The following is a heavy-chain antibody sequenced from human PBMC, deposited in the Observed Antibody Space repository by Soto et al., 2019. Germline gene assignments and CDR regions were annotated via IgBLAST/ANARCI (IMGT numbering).Heavy chain of an antibody. CDR1: GYNFSDYY. CDR3: AREISGGGTLNWFDP. V-gene: IGHV1-2*02. Sequence: GASVKVSCKASGYNFSDYYIHWVRQAPGQGLEWLGWVSPKSGGTNYAQKFKGRVTMTRDTSSNTVYMDLSGLKSDDTAVFYCAREISGGGTLNWFDPWVPETLLVTVSS. D-gene: IGHD2-8*02. CDR2: VSPKSGGT. J-gene: IGHJ5*02.